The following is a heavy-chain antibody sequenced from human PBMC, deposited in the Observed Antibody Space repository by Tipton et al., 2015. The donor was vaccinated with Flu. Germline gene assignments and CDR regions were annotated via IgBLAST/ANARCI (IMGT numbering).Heavy chain of an antibody. CDR3: AKGGEDYYGFDY. D-gene: IGHD3-10*01. J-gene: IGHJ4*02. Sequence: SLRLSCAASGFTFSSYGMHWVRQAPGKGLEWVAVISYDGSNKYYADSVKGRFTISRDNSKNTLYLQMNSLRAEDTAVYYCAKGGEDYYGFDYWGQGTLVTVSS. CDR1: GFTFSSYG. V-gene: IGHV3-30*18. CDR2: ISYDGSNK.